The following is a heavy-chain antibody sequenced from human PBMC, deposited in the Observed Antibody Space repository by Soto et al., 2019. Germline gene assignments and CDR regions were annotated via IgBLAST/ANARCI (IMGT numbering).Heavy chain of an antibody. D-gene: IGHD4-17*01. CDR2: VISLFGTA. J-gene: IGHJ4*02. CDR3: AREVGYGDFSSALLD. CDR1: GGTFSSHS. Sequence: QLMQSGAEVKKPGSSVKVSCRSSGGTFSSHSINWVRQAPGQGLEWMGGVISLFGTANYAHNFKGRVTITADQSTSTAYMELNSLRSDDTAVYYCAREVGYGDFSSALLDWGQGTLVTVSS. V-gene: IGHV1-69*01.